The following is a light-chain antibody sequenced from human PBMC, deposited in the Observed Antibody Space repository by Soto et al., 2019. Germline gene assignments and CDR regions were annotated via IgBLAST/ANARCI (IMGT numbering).Light chain of an antibody. CDR2: DTF. CDR3: QQSVTTPWT. J-gene: IGKJ1*01. V-gene: IGKV1-39*01. Sequence: DIQMTQSPSSLSASLGDRVTITCRPSESIRNELNWFQQRPGKAPRLLIYDTFTLQSGVPSRFSGSVSGTEFSLTISSLQAGDSTIYYCQQSVTTPWTFGQGTKVEI. CDR1: ESIRNE.